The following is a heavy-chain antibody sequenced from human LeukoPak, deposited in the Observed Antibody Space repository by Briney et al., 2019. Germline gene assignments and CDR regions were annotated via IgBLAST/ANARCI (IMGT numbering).Heavy chain of an antibody. D-gene: IGHD5-18*01. CDR1: GFTVSSNY. CDR2: IYSGGST. CDR3: ARGGLVEPSEAMAHDY. J-gene: IGHJ4*02. Sequence: PWGSLRLSCAASGFTVSSNYMSWVRQAPGKGLEWVSVIYSGGSTYCADSVKGRFTISRDNSKNTLYLQMNSLRAEDTAVYYCARGGLVEPSEAMAHDYWGQGTLVTVSS. V-gene: IGHV3-66*01.